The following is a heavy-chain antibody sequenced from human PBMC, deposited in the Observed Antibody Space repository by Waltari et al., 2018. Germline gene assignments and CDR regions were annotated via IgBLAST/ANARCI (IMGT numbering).Heavy chain of an antibody. CDR2: IIPSFGTA. V-gene: IGHV1-69*08. CDR3: ARERGAQRYSSSWYHFDY. CDR1: GGTFSSYA. D-gene: IGHD6-13*01. Sequence: QVQLVQSGAEVKKPGSSVKVSCKASGGTFSSYAISWVRQAPGQGLEWMGRIIPSFGTANYAQKFQGRVTITADKSTSTAYMELSSLRSEDTAVYYCARERGAQRYSSSWYHFDYWGQGTLVTVSS. J-gene: IGHJ4*02.